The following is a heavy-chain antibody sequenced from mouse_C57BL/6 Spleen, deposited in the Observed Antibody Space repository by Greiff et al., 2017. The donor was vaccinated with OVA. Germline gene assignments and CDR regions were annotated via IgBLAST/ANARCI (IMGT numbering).Heavy chain of an antibody. D-gene: IGHD1-1*01. J-gene: IGHJ2*01. Sequence: EVKLMESGGGLVKPGGSLKLSCAASGFTFSSYTMSWVRQTPEKRLEWVATISGGGGNTYYPDSVKGRFTISRDNAKNTLYLQMSSLRSEDTALYYCASHYYGSSSYYFDYWGQGTTLTVSS. V-gene: IGHV5-9*01. CDR3: ASHYYGSSSYYFDY. CDR1: GFTFSSYT. CDR2: ISGGGGNT.